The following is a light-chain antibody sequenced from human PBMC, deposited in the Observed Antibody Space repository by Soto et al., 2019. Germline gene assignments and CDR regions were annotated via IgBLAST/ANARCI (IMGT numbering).Light chain of an antibody. Sequence: QSVLTQPPSASGSPGQSVTISCTGTSSDVGGYNYVSWYQQHPGKAPKLMIYEVTKRPSGVPDRFSGSKSDNTASLTVSGLQAEDEADYYCSSYAGSNNHVVFGGGTKVTVL. V-gene: IGLV2-8*01. J-gene: IGLJ2*01. CDR3: SSYAGSNNHVV. CDR1: SSDVGGYNY. CDR2: EVT.